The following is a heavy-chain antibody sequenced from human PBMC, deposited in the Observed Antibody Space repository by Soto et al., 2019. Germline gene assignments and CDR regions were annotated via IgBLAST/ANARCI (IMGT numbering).Heavy chain of an antibody. D-gene: IGHD2-15*01. CDR3: ARDGDCSGGSCYLPYYYGMDV. J-gene: IGHJ6*02. CDR1: GYTFTGYY. CDR2: INPNSGGT. V-gene: IGHV1-2*04. Sequence: QVQLVQSGAEVKKPGASVKVSCKASGYTFTGYYMHWVRQAPGQGLEWMGWINPNSGGTNYAQKFQGWVTMTRDTSISTDYMELSRLRSDDTAVYYCARDGDCSGGSCYLPYYYGMDVWGQGTTVTVSS.